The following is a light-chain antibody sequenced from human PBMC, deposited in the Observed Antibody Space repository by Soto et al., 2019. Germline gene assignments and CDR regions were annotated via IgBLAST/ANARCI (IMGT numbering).Light chain of an antibody. CDR2: DAS. Sequence: EIVLTQSPATLSFSPREKTTLSCRASQRVSSYLAWYQQKPGQAPRLLIYDASNRVTGIPARFSGGGSGTDFTLTISSLEPEDFAVYYCQQRSNWPRWTVGQGTKVDIK. CDR3: QQRSNWPRWT. J-gene: IGKJ1*01. CDR1: QRVSSY. V-gene: IGKV3-11*01.